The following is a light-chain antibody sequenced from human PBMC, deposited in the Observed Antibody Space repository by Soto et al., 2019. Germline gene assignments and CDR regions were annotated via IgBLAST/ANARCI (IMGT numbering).Light chain of an antibody. CDR1: SGHSTYI. V-gene: IGLV4-60*02. CDR3: ETWDTNVVV. J-gene: IGLJ2*01. Sequence: QPVLTQSSSASASLGSSVKLTCTLSSGHSTYIIAWHQQQPGKAPWYLMKLEGSGSYNKGSGIPDRFSGSSSGADRYLTISNLQFEDEADYYCETWDTNVVVFGGGTKLTFL. CDR2: LEGSGSY.